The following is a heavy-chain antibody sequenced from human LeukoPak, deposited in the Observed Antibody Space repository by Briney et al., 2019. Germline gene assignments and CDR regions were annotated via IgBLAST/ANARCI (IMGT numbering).Heavy chain of an antibody. Sequence: GGSLRLSCAASGFTFSSYWMHWVRQAPGKGLVWVSRINSDGSSTSYADSVKGRFTISRDNAKNTLYLQTNSLRAEDTAVYYCAREGSQYYYDSSGYYWGQGTLVTVSS. D-gene: IGHD3-22*01. CDR3: AREGSQYYYDSSGYY. CDR2: INSDGSST. J-gene: IGHJ4*02. V-gene: IGHV3-74*01. CDR1: GFTFSSYW.